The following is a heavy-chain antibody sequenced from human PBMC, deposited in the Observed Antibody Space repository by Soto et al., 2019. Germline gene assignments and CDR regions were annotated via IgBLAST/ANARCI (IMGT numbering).Heavy chain of an antibody. CDR1: GFNVNSDY. J-gene: IGHJ4*02. CDR3: ARVSMHSTTQPPGH. D-gene: IGHD1-1*01. CDR2: IYSGETT. Sequence: EVQLVESGGGLIHPGGSLRLSCAASGFNVNSDYMNWVRQTPGKGLEWVASIYSGETTYYADSMKGRFTISRDDARNSLYLQMSSLRAEDTAVYYCARVSMHSTTQPPGHWGQGTLVNVSS. V-gene: IGHV3-53*01.